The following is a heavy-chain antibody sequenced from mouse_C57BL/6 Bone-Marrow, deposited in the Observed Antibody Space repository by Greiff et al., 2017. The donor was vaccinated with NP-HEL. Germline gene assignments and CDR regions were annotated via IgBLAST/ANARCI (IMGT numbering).Heavy chain of an antibody. CDR2: ISYDGSN. J-gene: IGHJ2*01. CDR1: GYSITSGYY. V-gene: IGHV3-6*01. CDR3: ARGYLYYFDY. D-gene: IGHD2-12*01. Sequence: ESGPGLVKPSQSLSLTCSVPGYSITSGYYWNWIRQFPGNKLEWMGYISYDGSNNYNPSLKNRISITRDTSKNQFFLKLNSVTTEDTATYYCARGYLYYFDYWGQGTTLTVSS.